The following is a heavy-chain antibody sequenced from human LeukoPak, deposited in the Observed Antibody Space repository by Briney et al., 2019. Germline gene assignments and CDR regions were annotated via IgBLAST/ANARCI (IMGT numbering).Heavy chain of an antibody. D-gene: IGHD2-2*01. Sequence: GASVKVSFTASGYTFTGYYLHWVRQAPGQGLEWMGWINPNSGVTNYAQKFQGRVTMTRDTSISTAYMELSRLRSDDTAVYFCARDHCVSSGCYGDYYNGFDYWGRGTTVTVSS. CDR3: ARDHCVSSGCYGDYYNGFDY. J-gene: IGHJ6*02. CDR1: GYTFTGYY. CDR2: INPNSGVT. V-gene: IGHV1-2*02.